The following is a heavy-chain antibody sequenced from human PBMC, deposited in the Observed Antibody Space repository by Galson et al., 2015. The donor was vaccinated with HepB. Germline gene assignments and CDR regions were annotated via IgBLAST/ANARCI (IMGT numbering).Heavy chain of an antibody. D-gene: IGHD6-19*01. CDR3: ARSIAVAGFFDY. CDR2: ISYDGSNK. CDR1: GFTFSSYA. Sequence: SLRLSCAASGFTFSSYAMHWVRQAPGKGLEWVAVISYDGSNKYYADSVKGRFTISRDNSKNTLYLQMNSLRAEDTAVYYCARSIAVAGFFDYWGQGTLVTVSS. J-gene: IGHJ4*02. V-gene: IGHV3-30-3*01.